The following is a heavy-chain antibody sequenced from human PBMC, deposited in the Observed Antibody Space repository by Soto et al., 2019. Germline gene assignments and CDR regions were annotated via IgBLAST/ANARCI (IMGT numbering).Heavy chain of an antibody. J-gene: IGHJ6*02. CDR2: ISYDGSNK. D-gene: IGHD2-2*01. CDR3: ARAIGYCSSTSCFPDYYYGMDV. Sequence: QVQLVESGGGVVQPGRSLRLSCAASGFTFSSYAMHWVRQAPGKGLEWVAVISYDGSNKYYADSVKGRFTISRDNSKNTLYLQMNSLRAEDTAVYYCARAIGYCSSTSCFPDYYYGMDVWGRGTTVTVSS. V-gene: IGHV3-30-3*01. CDR1: GFTFSSYA.